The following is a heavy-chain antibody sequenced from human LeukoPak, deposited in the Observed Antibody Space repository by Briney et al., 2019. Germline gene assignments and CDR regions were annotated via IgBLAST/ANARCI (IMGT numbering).Heavy chain of an antibody. CDR3: ARVRQDRDYYYYYMDV. V-gene: IGHV1-2*02. D-gene: IGHD6-25*01. J-gene: IGHJ6*03. CDR1: GYTFSDYY. Sequence: ASVKVSCKASGYTFSDYYMHWVRQAPEQGLEWMGWINPSSGGTNYAKKFQGRVTMTRDTSISTAYMELSRLRSDDTAVYYCARVRQDRDYYYYYMDVWGKGTTVTVSS. CDR2: INPSSGGT.